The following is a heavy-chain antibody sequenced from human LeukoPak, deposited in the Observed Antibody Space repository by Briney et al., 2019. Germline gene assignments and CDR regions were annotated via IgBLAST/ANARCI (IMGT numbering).Heavy chain of an antibody. D-gene: IGHD1-26*01. CDR2: IYYSGST. CDR3: AREGGWEPDY. Sequence: SETLSLTCTVSGGFISSSSYYWGWNRQPPGNGLEWIGSIYYSGSTYYNPSLKSRVTISVDTSKNQFSLKLSSVTAVDTAVYYCAREGGWEPDYWGQGTLVTVSS. CDR1: GGFISSSSYY. J-gene: IGHJ4*02. V-gene: IGHV4-39*07.